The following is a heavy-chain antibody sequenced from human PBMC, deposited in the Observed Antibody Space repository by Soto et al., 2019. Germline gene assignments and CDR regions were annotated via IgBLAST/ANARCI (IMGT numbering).Heavy chain of an antibody. Sequence: QPVGSLRLSCAASGFTFSSYGMHWVRQAPGKGLEWVAVIWYDGSNKYYADSVKGRFTISRDNSKNTLYLQMNSLRAEDTAVYYCARDDKPGSGSRPSLYYYYGMDVWGQGTTVTVSS. CDR2: IWYDGSNK. V-gene: IGHV3-33*01. J-gene: IGHJ6*02. CDR3: ARDDKPGSGSRPSLYYYYGMDV. D-gene: IGHD3-10*01. CDR1: GFTFSSYG.